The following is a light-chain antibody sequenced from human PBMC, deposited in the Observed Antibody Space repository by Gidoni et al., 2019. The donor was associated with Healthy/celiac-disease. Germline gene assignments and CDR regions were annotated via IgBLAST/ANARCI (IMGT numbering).Light chain of an antibody. Sequence: EIVLTQSPATLSLSPGERATLSCRASQSVSSYLAWYQQKPGQAPRLLIYYASNMATGIPARFSGSGSGTDFTLTISSLEPEDFAVYYCQQRSNWPPLTFXGXTKVEIK. CDR2: YAS. CDR1: QSVSSY. V-gene: IGKV3-11*01. J-gene: IGKJ4*01. CDR3: QQRSNWPPLT.